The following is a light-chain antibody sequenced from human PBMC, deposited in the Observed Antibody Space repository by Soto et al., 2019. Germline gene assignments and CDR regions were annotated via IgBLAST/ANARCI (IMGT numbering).Light chain of an antibody. Sequence: QSVLTQPASVSGSPGQSITISCTGTSSDVGGYNYVSWYQQHPGKAPKLMIYEVSNRHSGVSNRFSGSKSGNTASLTISGLQAEEEADYYCSSYTSSSTPHVVFGGGTKLTVL. V-gene: IGLV2-14*01. CDR2: EVS. CDR1: SSDVGGYNY. J-gene: IGLJ2*01. CDR3: SSYTSSSTPHVV.